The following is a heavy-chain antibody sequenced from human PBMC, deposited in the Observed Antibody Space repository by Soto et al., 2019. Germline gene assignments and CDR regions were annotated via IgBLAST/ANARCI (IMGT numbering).Heavy chain of an antibody. CDR3: ARELDTAMVYFDY. CDR1: GFTFSSYG. Sequence: LRLSCAASGFTFSSYGMHWVRQAPGKGLEWVAVIWYDGSNKYYADSVKGRFTISRDNSKNTLYLQMNSLRAEDTAVYYCARELDTAMVYFDYWGQGTLVTVSS. CDR2: IWYDGSNK. J-gene: IGHJ4*02. V-gene: IGHV3-33*01. D-gene: IGHD5-18*01.